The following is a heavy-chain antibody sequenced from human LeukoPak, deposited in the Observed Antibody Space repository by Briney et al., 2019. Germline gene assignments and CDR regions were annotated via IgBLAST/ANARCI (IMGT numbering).Heavy chain of an antibody. CDR3: ARRVAGGFDP. Sequence: GGSLRLSCTASGLTFSSYWMSWVRQAPGKGLEWVANIKQDGSEKYYVDSVKGRFTISRDNAKNSLYLQMNSLRAEDTAVYYCARRVAGGFDPWGQGTLVTVSS. J-gene: IGHJ5*02. CDR1: GLTFSSYW. D-gene: IGHD6-19*01. CDR2: IKQDGSEK. V-gene: IGHV3-7*01.